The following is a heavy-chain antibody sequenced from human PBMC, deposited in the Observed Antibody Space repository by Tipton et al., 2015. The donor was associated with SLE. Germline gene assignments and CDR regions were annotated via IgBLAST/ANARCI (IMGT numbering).Heavy chain of an antibody. CDR2: IRYDGSNK. CDR3: ARDVEYSSGWSYYYYGMDV. Sequence: SLRLSCAASGFTFSSYGMHWVRQAPGKGLEWVAFIRYDGSNKYYADSVKGRFTISRDNSKNTLYLQMNSLRAEDTAVYYCARDVEYSSGWSYYYYGMDVWGQGTTVTVSS. CDR1: GFTFSSYG. J-gene: IGHJ6*02. D-gene: IGHD6-19*01. V-gene: IGHV3-30*02.